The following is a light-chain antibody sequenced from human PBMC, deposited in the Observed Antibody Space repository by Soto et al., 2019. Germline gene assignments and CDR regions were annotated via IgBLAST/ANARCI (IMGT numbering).Light chain of an antibody. J-gene: IGKJ1*01. CDR2: GAS. CDR1: QSVRGNY. V-gene: IGKV3-20*01. CDR3: QHYGGSPAWA. Sequence: IVLTQSPGTLSLSPGARATLSRRATQSVRGNYLAWYQQRPGQAPRLLIYGASTRATGVPDRFRGSGSGTDFTLTISRLESEDFAVYYCQHYGGSPAWAFGQGTKVDIK.